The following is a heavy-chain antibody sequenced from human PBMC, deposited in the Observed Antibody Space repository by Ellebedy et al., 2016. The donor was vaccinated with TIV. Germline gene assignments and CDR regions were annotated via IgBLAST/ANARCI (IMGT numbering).Heavy chain of an antibody. CDR3: AKDLYASADYYEIDF. CDR1: GFTFEDYA. CDR2: LTWNSGNI. V-gene: IGHV3-9*01. D-gene: IGHD3-10*01. J-gene: IGHJ4*02. Sequence: PGGSLRLSCEASGFTFEDYAIHWVRQSPGKGLEWVSGLTWNSGNIAYADSVRGRFTISRDNTKTSLYLQMNTLAAEDTALYYCAKDLYASADYYEIDFWGQGTLVTVSS.